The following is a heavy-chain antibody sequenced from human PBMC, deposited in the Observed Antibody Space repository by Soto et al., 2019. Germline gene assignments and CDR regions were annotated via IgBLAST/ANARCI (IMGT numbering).Heavy chain of an antibody. V-gene: IGHV1-69*13. CDR2: IIPIFGSA. CDR3: ARGLRPPGGSIAADDYYYMDV. Sequence: SVKVSCKASGGIFSSYTINWLRQAPGQGLEWLGWIIPIFGSANYAQKLQGRVTITADESTSTAYMELSSLSSEDTAVYYCARGLRPPGGSIAADDYYYMDVWGKGTTVTVSS. J-gene: IGHJ6*03. D-gene: IGHD6-6*01. CDR1: GGIFSSYT.